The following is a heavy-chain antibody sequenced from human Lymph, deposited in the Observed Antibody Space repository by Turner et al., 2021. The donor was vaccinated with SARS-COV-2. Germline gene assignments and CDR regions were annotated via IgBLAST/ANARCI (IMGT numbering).Heavy chain of an antibody. D-gene: IGHD2-15*01. V-gene: IGHV3-30-3*01. Sequence: QVQLVESGGGAVQPGRSLRLSCAASGFTFSSYAIHWVRQAPGKGLEWVALISYDGSNKYYADSVKGRFTISRDNSKNTLYLQMNSLRAEDTAVYYCARDGGGNFNYWGQGTLVTVSS. CDR1: GFTFSSYA. J-gene: IGHJ4*02. CDR2: ISYDGSNK. CDR3: ARDGGGNFNY.